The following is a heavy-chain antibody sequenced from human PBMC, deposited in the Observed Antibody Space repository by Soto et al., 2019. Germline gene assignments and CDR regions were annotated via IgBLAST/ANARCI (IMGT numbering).Heavy chain of an antibody. V-gene: IGHV3-7*04. D-gene: IGHD3-16*02. Sequence: EVQLVESGGGLVQPGGSLRLSCAASGFTFTNYWMSWVRQAPGKGLEWVANMNQAGSEEYYVDSVKGRFTISRYNAKNSLSLQMSSLSVEDTALYYCVMAVGGSDPFWGQGALVTVSS. CDR3: VMAVGGSDPF. J-gene: IGHJ4*02. CDR2: MNQAGSEE. CDR1: GFTFTNYW.